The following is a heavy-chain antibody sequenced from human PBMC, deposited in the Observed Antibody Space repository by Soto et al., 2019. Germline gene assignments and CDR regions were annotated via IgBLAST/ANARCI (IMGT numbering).Heavy chain of an antibody. CDR1: GFTFDDYA. Sequence: GGSLRLSCAASGFTFDDYAMHWVRQAPGKGLEWVSGISSNSGSVGYADSVQGRFTISRDNAKNSLYLQMNNLRAEDTALYYCAKGLRYCSSASCYFLPRVDGPWGQGTLVTVSS. D-gene: IGHD2-2*01. J-gene: IGHJ5*02. V-gene: IGHV3-9*01. CDR2: ISSNSGSV. CDR3: AKGLRYCSSASCYFLPRVDGP.